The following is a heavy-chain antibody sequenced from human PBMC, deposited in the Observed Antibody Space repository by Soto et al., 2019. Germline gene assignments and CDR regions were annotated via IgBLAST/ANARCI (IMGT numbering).Heavy chain of an antibody. J-gene: IGHJ6*02. V-gene: IGHV2-70*01. CDR1: GFSLSTSGMC. Sequence: SGPTLVNPTQTLTLTCTFSGFSLSTSGMCVSWICQPPGKALEWLALIDWDDDKYYSTSLKTRLTISKDTSKNQVVLTMTNMDPVDTATYYCARMTGTTAGEFYYYYGMDVWGQWTTVTVSS. CDR3: ARMTGTTAGEFYYYYGMDV. D-gene: IGHD1-7*01. CDR2: IDWDDDK.